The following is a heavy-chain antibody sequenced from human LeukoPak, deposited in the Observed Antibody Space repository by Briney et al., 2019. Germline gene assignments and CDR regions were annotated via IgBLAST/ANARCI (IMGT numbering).Heavy chain of an antibody. CDR2: ISGSGTYI. J-gene: IGHJ4*02. D-gene: IGHD6-13*01. Sequence: GGSLRLSCAGPGFAFSSYIMHWVRQVPGKGLEWVSTISGSGTYIYYADSLKGRFTVSRDNTNNSLSLQMNNLGVDDTGVYYCARRGSPDFWGQGTLVTVSA. CDR3: ARRGSPDF. V-gene: IGHV3-21*01. CDR1: GFAFSSYI.